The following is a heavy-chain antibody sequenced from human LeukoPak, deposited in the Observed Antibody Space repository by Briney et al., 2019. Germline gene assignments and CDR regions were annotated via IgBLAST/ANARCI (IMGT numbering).Heavy chain of an antibody. Sequence: GGSLRLSCAASGFTVSSNYMSWVRQAPGKGLEWVSVIYSGGSTYYADSVKGRFTISRDNSKNTLYLQMNSLRVEDTAVYYCASANIGAAGIFDYWGQXTLVTVSS. CDR3: ASANIGAAGIFDY. D-gene: IGHD6-13*01. CDR2: IYSGGST. J-gene: IGHJ4*02. V-gene: IGHV3-53*01. CDR1: GFTVSSNY.